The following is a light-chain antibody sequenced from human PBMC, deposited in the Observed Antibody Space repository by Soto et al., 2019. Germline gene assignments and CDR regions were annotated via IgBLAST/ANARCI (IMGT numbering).Light chain of an antibody. V-gene: IGKV1-5*03. CDR3: HPDPRYSRW. CDR1: QSISSW. Sequence: DIQMTQSPSTLSASVGDRVTITCRASQSISSWLAWYQQKPGKAPKLLIYKASSLESGVPSRFSGSGSGTEFTLTISSQQPDDFATEKSHPDPRYSRWFGQGTQLEI. J-gene: IGKJ1*01. CDR2: KAS.